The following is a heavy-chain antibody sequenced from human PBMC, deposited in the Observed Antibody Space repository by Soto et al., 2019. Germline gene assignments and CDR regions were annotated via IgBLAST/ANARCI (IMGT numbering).Heavy chain of an antibody. CDR2: ISYEGGNK. Sequence: QVQLVESGGGVVQPGRSLRLSCAASGFTFSTYGMHWVRQAPGKGLAWVAVISYEGGNKYHTDSVKDRFTISRDNSKNAVHLQMTCLRAKDPAVYFWAKVRKVFSSGWYAPRLEYWGPGDGVTVPS. D-gene: IGHD6-19*01. CDR3: AKVRKVFSSGWYAPRLEY. V-gene: IGHV3-30*18. J-gene: IGHJ4*02. CDR1: GFTFSTYG.